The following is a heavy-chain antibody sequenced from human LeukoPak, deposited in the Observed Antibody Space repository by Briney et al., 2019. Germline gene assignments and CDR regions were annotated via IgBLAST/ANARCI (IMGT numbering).Heavy chain of an antibody. V-gene: IGHV3-53*01. D-gene: IGHD4-17*01. CDR3: ARDTVTTGGVWFDP. J-gene: IGHJ5*02. CDR2: IYSGGST. CDR1: GFTFSSNY. Sequence: GGSLRLSCAASGFTFSSNYMSWVRQAPGKGLEWVSVIYSGGSTDYADSVKGRFTISRGNSKNTPYLQMNSLRAEDTAVYYCARDTVTTGGVWFDPWGQGTLVTVSS.